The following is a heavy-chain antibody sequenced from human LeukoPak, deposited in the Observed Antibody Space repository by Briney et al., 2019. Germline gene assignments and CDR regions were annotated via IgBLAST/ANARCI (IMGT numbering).Heavy chain of an antibody. D-gene: IGHD6-13*01. CDR1: GFTFNTYS. V-gene: IGHV3-64*02. CDR2: ITSDGSST. Sequence: TGGSLRLSCAASGFTFNTYSIHWVRQAPGKGLEYISAITSDGSSTFYADSVIGRFTISRDNSKNTLYLQMSSLTTEDMAVYYCARETATGVTSSWYYDYWGQGTLVTVSS. J-gene: IGHJ4*02. CDR3: ARETATGVTSSWYYDY.